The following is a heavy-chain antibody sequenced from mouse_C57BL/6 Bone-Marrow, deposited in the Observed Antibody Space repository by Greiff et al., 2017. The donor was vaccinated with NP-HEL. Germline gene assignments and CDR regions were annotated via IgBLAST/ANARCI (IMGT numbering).Heavy chain of an antibody. CDR2: INPNNGGT. Sequence: EVQLQQSGPELVKPGASVKISCKASGYTFTDYYMNWVKQSHGKSLEWIGDINPNNGGTSYNQKFKGKATLTVDKSSSTAYMELRSLTSEDSAVYYCAKEVWRHYYAMDYWGQGTSVTVSS. V-gene: IGHV1-26*01. J-gene: IGHJ4*01. CDR3: AKEVWRHYYAMDY. CDR1: GYTFTDYY.